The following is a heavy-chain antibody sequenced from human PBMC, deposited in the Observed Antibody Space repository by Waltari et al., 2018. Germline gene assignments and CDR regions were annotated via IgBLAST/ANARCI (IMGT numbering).Heavy chain of an antibody. Sequence: EVQLVESGGGLVQPVGSLILSCVAFGFTFISFRMNWVRQAPGKGLEWVSYISSSSTINYADSVKGRFTISRDSPKNSLYLQMNSLRAEDAAVYYCARGMVGAAYFDCWGQGALVSVSS. CDR2: ISSSSTI. V-gene: IGHV3-48*04. J-gene: IGHJ4*02. CDR3: ARGMVGAAYFDC. D-gene: IGHD1-26*01. CDR1: GFTFISFR.